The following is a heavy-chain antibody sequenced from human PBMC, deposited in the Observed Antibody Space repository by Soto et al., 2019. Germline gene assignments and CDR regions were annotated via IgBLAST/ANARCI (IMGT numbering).Heavy chain of an antibody. D-gene: IGHD3-3*01. V-gene: IGHV4-30-4*01. CDR3: ARRELLYDFWSGYGRGLHEYYYYGMDV. J-gene: IGHJ6*02. Sequence: PSETLSLTCTVSGGSISSGDYYWSWIRQPPGKGLEWIGYIYYSGSTYYNPSLNSQVTISVDTSKNQFSLKLSSVTAADTAVYYFARRELLYDFWSGYGRGLHEYYYYGMDVWGQGTTVTVSS. CDR1: GGSISSGDYY. CDR2: IYYSGST.